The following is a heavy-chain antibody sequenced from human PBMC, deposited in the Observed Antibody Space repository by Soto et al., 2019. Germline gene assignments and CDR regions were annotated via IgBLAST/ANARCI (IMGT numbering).Heavy chain of an antibody. CDR3: ARLRPREQWLESDAFDI. CDR1: GGTFSSYA. D-gene: IGHD6-19*01. CDR2: IIPIFGTA. V-gene: IGHV1-69*01. Sequence: QVQLVQSGAEVKKPGSSVKVSCKASGGTFSSYAISWVRQAPGQGLEWMGGIIPIFGTANYAQKFQGRVTIPADESTSTAYMELSSLRSEDTAVYYCARLRPREQWLESDAFDIWGQGTMVTVSS. J-gene: IGHJ3*02.